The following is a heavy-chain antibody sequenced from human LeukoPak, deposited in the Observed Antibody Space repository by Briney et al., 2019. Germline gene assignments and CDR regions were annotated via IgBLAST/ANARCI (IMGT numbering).Heavy chain of an antibody. CDR3: ARAIVATIYYFDY. D-gene: IGHD5-12*01. Sequence: PGGSLRLSCAASGFTFSSYSMNWGRQAPGEGLGWGSSISSSSSYIYYADSVKGRFTISRDNAKNSLYLQMNSLRAEDTAVYYCARAIVATIYYFDYWGQGTLVTVSS. CDR2: ISSSSSYI. CDR1: GFTFSSYS. J-gene: IGHJ4*02. V-gene: IGHV3-21*01.